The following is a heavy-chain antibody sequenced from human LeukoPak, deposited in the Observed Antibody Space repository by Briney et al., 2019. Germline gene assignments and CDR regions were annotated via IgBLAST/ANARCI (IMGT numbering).Heavy chain of an antibody. CDR1: GFTFSIYW. V-gene: IGHV3-7*01. D-gene: IGHD3-3*01. J-gene: IGHJ6*03. CDR3: ARTHAQYYDFWSGYYTYYYMGV. CDR2: INQDGSEI. Sequence: QAGGSLRLSCAASGFTFSIYWMTWVRQAPGKGLEWVANINQDGSEIHYVDSVKGRFTISRDNAKSSVYLQMNSLRAEDTAVYYCARTHAQYYDFWSGYYTYYYMGVWGKGTTVTVSS.